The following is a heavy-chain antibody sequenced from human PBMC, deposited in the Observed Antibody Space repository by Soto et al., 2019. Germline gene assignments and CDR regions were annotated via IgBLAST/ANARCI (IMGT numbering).Heavy chain of an antibody. V-gene: IGHV5-10-1*03. CDR1: GYSFSSYW. CDR2: IDPYDSYT. CDR3: ARFSGTTRYRWFDP. Sequence: EVQLVQSEIEVKKPGESLRISCKGSGYSFSSYWITWVRQMPGKGLEWMGTIDPYDSYTNYSPSFQGHVTISADKSISTAYLQWSSLKASDTAMYYCARFSGTTRYRWFDPWGQGTLVTVSS. J-gene: IGHJ5*02. D-gene: IGHD1-7*01.